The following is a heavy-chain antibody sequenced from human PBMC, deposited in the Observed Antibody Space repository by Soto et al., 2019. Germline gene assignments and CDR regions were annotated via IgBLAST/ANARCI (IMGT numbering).Heavy chain of an antibody. CDR1: GFTFSNAW. V-gene: IGHV3-15*01. CDR2: IKSKTDGGTA. J-gene: IGHJ6*02. Sequence: GGSLRLSCAASGFTFSNAWMSWVRQAPGKGLEWVGRIKSKTDGGTAHYAAPVKGRFTISRDDSRNTVYLQMNSLKPEDTALYYCIWQQDFYYGRAVWGQGTTVTVSS. D-gene: IGHD6-13*01. CDR3: IWQQDFYYGRAV.